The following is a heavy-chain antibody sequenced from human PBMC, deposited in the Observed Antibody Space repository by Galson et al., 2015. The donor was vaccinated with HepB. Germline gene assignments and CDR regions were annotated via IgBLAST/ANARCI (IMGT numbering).Heavy chain of an antibody. CDR3: ARERFMDV. Sequence: SLRLSCAASGFTFSNYAMTWVRQVPGKGLEWVSGISGRDDSTYYADSVRGRFTISRDNSKNMVFLQMNSLRVEDTAIYYCARERFMDVWGRGTTVTVSS. CDR2: ISGRDDST. J-gene: IGHJ6*04. CDR1: GFTFSNYA. V-gene: IGHV3-23*01.